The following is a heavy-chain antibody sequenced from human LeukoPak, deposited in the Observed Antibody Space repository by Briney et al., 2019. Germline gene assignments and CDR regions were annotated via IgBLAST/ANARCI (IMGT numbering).Heavy chain of an antibody. CDR3: ARDRNSGSSLDI. J-gene: IGHJ3*02. Sequence: ASVTVSCKASGYTFTISGISWVRQAPGQGLEWMGWIYPYSGDTNYAQNFQGRVTMTRDTSISTAYMELSSLKSDDTAVYYCARDRNSGSSLDIWGQGTMLTVSS. V-gene: IGHV1-2*02. CDR1: GYTFTISG. CDR2: IYPYSGDT. D-gene: IGHD6-6*01.